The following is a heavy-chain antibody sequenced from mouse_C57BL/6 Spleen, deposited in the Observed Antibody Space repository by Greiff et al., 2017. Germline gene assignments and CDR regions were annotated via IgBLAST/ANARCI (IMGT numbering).Heavy chain of an antibody. V-gene: IGHV1-7*01. Sequence: QVQLKESGAELAKPGASVKLSCKASGYTFTSYWMHWVKQRPGQGLEWIGYINPSSGYTKYNQKFKDKATLTADKSSSTAYMQLSSLTYEDSAVXYSARGGTTLVAIPVTGGEDATLSHSS. J-gene: IGHJ2*01. CDR3: ARGGTTLVAIPVT. CDR1: GYTFTSYW. D-gene: IGHD1-1*01. CDR2: INPSSGYT.